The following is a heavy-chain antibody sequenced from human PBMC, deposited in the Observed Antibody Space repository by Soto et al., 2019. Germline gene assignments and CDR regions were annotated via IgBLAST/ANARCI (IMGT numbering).Heavy chain of an antibody. CDR2: IYNSGST. D-gene: IGHD3-16*01. J-gene: IGHJ4*01. CDR3: ARDSTWGIGYFDF. Sequence: SETLSLTCTVSGGYISTYYWNWIRQPPGKELEWIGYIYNSGSTNYNPSLKSRVTISVDMSKNQFSLKLSSVTAADTAIYYCARDSTWGIGYFDFWGHGTLVTVS. V-gene: IGHV4-59*01. CDR1: GGYISTYY.